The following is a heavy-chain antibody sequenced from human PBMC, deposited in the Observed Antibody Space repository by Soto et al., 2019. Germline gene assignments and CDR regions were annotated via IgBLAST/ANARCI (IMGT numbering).Heavy chain of an antibody. J-gene: IGHJ5*02. CDR2: MNPNSGNT. V-gene: IGHV1-8*01. D-gene: IGHD1-26*01. CDR3: ARGLWQSGGNWFDP. Sequence: QVQLVQSGAEVKKPGASVKVSCKAFGYTFTSHDINWVRQATGQGREWMGWMNPNSGNTGYAQKFQGRVTMTRNTSIRTAYMELTSLRSEDTAVYYCARGLWQSGGNWFDPWGQGTLVTVSS. CDR1: GYTFTSHD.